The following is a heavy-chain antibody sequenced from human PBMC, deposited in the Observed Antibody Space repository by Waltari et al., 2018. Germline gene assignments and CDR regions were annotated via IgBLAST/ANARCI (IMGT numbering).Heavy chain of an antibody. CDR2: IIPILGTA. J-gene: IGHJ6*02. Sequence: QVQLVQSGAEVKKPGSSVKVSCKASGGTFSSYAISWVRQAPGQGLEWMGGIIPILGTANYAQKFQGRVTITADESTSTAYMELSSLRSEDTAVYYCATTYYDFWSGNYYYYYGMDVWGQGTTVTVSS. V-gene: IGHV1-69*01. D-gene: IGHD3-3*01. CDR3: ATTYYDFWSGNYYYYYGMDV. CDR1: GGTFSSYA.